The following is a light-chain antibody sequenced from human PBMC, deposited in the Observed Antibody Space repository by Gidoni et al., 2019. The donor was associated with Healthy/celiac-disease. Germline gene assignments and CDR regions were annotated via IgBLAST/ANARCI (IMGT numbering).Light chain of an antibody. Sequence: EIVLTQSPATLALSPGARATLSCRASQSVSSYLAWYQQKPGQAPRLLIYDASNRATGIPARFIGSGSGTDFTLTISSLEPEDFAVYYCQQRSNWPPNTFGQGTRLEIK. CDR1: QSVSSY. CDR3: QQRSNWPPNT. CDR2: DAS. V-gene: IGKV3-11*01. J-gene: IGKJ5*01.